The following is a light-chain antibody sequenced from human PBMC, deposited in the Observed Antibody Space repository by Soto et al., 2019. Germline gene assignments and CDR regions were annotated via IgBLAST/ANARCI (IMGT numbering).Light chain of an antibody. CDR1: QSVSSN. CDR2: GAS. Sequence: EIVMTQSPATLSVFPGERATLPCRASQSVSSNLAWYQQKPGQAPRLLIYGASTRATAIPARFSGSGSGTEFTLTISSLQSEDFAIYYCQQYGNWPQTFGQGTKVEIK. V-gene: IGKV3-15*01. J-gene: IGKJ1*01. CDR3: QQYGNWPQT.